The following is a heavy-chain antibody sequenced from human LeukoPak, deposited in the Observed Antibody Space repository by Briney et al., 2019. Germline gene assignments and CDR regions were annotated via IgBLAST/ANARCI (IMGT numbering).Heavy chain of an antibody. V-gene: IGHV5-10-1*01. D-gene: IGHD1-1*01. CDR2: IDPSDSYT. Sequence: GESLKISCKGSGYSFTSNWISWVRQMPGKGLEWMGRIDPSDSYTNYSPSFQGHVTISADKSISTAYLQWSSLKASDTAMYDCARQPEGTWFDPWGQGTLVTVSS. J-gene: IGHJ5*02. CDR1: GYSFTSNW. CDR3: ARQPEGTWFDP.